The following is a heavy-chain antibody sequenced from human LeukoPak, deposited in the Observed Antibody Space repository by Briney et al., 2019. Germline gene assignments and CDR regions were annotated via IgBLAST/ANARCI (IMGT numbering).Heavy chain of an antibody. CDR3: ARGRRIQLWLLLNYMDV. D-gene: IGHD5-18*01. V-gene: IGHV4-34*01. CDR1: GGSFSGYY. CDR2: INHSGST. Sequence: SETLSLTCAVYGGSFSGYYWSWIRQPPGKGREWIGEINHSGSTNYNPSLKSRVTISVDTSKNQSSLKLSSVTAADTAVYYCARGRRIQLWLLLNYMDVWGKGTTVTVSS. J-gene: IGHJ6*03.